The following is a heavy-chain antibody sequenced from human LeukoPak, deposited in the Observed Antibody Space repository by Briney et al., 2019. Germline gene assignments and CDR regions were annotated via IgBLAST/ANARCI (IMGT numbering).Heavy chain of an antibody. V-gene: IGHV3-74*01. Sequence: WESLRLSCAASGFTLSTYWIHWVRQPPGKGLEWVSRINSDGNSFADSVKGRFTISRDNAKKTVYLQMNSLRAEDTAVYFCARGYTFGTLDYWGQGALVTVSS. CDR3: ARGYTFGTLDY. J-gene: IGHJ4*02. CDR2: INSDGN. CDR1: GFTLSTYW. D-gene: IGHD3-16*01.